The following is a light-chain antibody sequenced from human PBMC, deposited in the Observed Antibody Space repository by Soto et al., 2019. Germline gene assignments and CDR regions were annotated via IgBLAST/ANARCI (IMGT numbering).Light chain of an antibody. CDR3: HQYGSSPLT. Sequence: EIVLTQSPGTLSLSPGERATLSCRASQSVTSSSLAWYQQKPGQAPRLLAYGTSRRATGIPDRFSGSGSGTDFTLTISRPEHQDSAMYYCHQYGSSPLTFGGGTKVEIK. CDR1: QSVTSSS. V-gene: IGKV3-20*01. J-gene: IGKJ4*01. CDR2: GTS.